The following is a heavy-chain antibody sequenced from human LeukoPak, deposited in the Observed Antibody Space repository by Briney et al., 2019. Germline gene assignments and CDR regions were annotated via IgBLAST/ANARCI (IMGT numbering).Heavy chain of an antibody. Sequence: PGGSLRLSCADAGFTLSNYVMTWVRQAPGKGLAWVSAISGSGDRTYYADSVYGRLTISRDNSKNTLYLQMNSLRAEDTAVYYCAKSHSSGYYYVAFDIWGQGTMVTVSS. CDR3: AKSHSSGYYYVAFDI. CDR1: GFTLSNYV. J-gene: IGHJ3*02. CDR2: ISGSGDRT. D-gene: IGHD3-22*01. V-gene: IGHV3-23*01.